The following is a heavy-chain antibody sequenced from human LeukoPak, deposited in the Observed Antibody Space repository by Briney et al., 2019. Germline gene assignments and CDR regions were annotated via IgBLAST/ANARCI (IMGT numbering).Heavy chain of an antibody. J-gene: IGHJ6*03. CDR2: IYYSGST. V-gene: IGHV4-59*01. D-gene: IGHD4-17*01. CDR3: ARVGDYGRDYYYYMDV. Sequence: SETLSLTCAVYGGSFSGYYWSWIRQPPGKGLEWIGYIYYSGSTNYNPSLKSRVTISVDTSKNQFSLKLSSVTAADTAVYYCARVGDYGRDYYYYMDVWGEGTTVTVSS. CDR1: GGSFSGYY.